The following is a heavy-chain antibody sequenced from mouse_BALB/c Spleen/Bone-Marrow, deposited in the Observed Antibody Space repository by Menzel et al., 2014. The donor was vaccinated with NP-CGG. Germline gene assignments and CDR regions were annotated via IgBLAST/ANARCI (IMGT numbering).Heavy chain of an antibody. Sequence: EVMLQESGAELVKPGASVKLSCTASGFNIKDTYMHWVMQRPEQGLEWIGRIDPANGNTKYDPKFQGKATITADTSSNTAYLQLSSLTSEDTAVYYCARYRYYGSSFAKDDWGQGTSLTVPS. D-gene: IGHD1-1*01. CDR2: IDPANGNT. CDR3: ARYRYYGSSFAKDD. CDR1: GFNIKDTY. J-gene: IGHJ4*01. V-gene: IGHV14-3*02.